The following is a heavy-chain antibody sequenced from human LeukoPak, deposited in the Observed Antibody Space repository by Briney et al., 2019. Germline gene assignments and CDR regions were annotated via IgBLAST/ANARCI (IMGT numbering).Heavy chain of an antibody. V-gene: IGHV4-39*07. CDR1: GGSISSSSYY. J-gene: IGHJ3*02. CDR3: ARTTSHITMIVVVSSRRGAFDI. CDR2: IYCSGST. Sequence: SETLSLTCSVSGGSISSSSYYWGWIRQPPGKGLEWIGSIYCSGSTYYNPSLKSRVTISVDTSKKQFSLKLSSVTAADTAVYYCARTTSHITMIVVVSSRRGAFDIWGQGTMVTVSS. D-gene: IGHD3-22*01.